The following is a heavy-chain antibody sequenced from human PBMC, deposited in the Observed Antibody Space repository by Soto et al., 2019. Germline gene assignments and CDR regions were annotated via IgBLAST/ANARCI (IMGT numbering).Heavy chain of an antibody. CDR1: GFTFSTYA. CDR3: VRDLNYKFFFDL. CDR2: IHKTGTLT. D-gene: IGHD3-10*01. V-gene: IGHV3-23*05. J-gene: IGHJ4*02. Sequence: EGQVVESGGDLVQPGDSLTISCAASGFTFSTYAMSWVRQAPGKGLDWVSGIHKTGTLTFYPASVKGRFPISRDNSKNTLYLHMRSLRDGDTAVYYCVRDLNYKFFFDLWGQGTLVTVSS.